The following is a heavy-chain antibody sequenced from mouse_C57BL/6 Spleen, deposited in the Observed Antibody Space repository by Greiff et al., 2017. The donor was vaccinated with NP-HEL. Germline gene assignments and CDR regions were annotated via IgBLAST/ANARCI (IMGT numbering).Heavy chain of an antibody. J-gene: IGHJ3*01. Sequence: EVQLVESGPGLVKPSQSLSLTCSVTGYSITSGYYWNWIRQFPGNKLEWMGYISYDGSNNYNPSLKNRISITRDTSKNQFFLKLNSVTTEDTATYYCARRGRDGWFAYWGQGTLVTVSA. D-gene: IGHD3-3*01. CDR2: ISYDGSN. V-gene: IGHV3-6*01. CDR1: GYSITSGYY. CDR3: ARRGRDGWFAY.